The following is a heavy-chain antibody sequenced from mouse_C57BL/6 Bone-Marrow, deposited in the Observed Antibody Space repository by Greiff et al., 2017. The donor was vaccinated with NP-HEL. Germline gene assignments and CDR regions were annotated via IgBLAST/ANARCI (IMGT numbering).Heavy chain of an antibody. Sequence: VQLQQSGAELVRPGTSVKMSCKASGYTFTNYWIGWAKQRPGHGLEWIGDIYPGGGYTTYNEKFKGKATLTADKSSSTAYMQFSSLTSEDSAIYYCARRGGSSAEAMDYWGQGTSVTVSS. CDR3: ARRGGSSAEAMDY. J-gene: IGHJ4*01. CDR2: IYPGGGYT. CDR1: GYTFTNYW. D-gene: IGHD1-1*01. V-gene: IGHV1-63*01.